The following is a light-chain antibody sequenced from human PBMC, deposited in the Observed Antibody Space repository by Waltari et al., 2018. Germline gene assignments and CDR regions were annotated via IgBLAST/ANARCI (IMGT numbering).Light chain of an antibody. V-gene: IGKV1-39*01. CDR2: AAS. CDR3: QQSYSTLLYT. J-gene: IGKJ2*01. Sequence: IQMTQSPSSLSASVGDRVTITCRASQSISSYLNWYQQKPGKAPKLLIYAASSLQSGVPSRFSGSGSGTDLTLTISSLQPEDFATYYCQQSYSTLLYTFGQGTKLEIK. CDR1: QSISSY.